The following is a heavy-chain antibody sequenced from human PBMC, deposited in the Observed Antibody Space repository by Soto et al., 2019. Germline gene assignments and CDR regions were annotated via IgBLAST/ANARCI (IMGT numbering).Heavy chain of an antibody. V-gene: IGHV5-51*01. CDR3: ARQGDSSSWYYYYYGMDV. CDR2: IYPGDSDT. D-gene: IGHD6-13*01. Sequence: GESLKISCKGSGYSFTSYWIGRVRQMPGKGLEWMGIIYPGDSDTRYSPSFQGQVTISADKSISTAYLQWSSLKASDTAMYYCARQGDSSSWYYYYYGMDVWGQGTTVTVSS. CDR1: GYSFTSYW. J-gene: IGHJ6*02.